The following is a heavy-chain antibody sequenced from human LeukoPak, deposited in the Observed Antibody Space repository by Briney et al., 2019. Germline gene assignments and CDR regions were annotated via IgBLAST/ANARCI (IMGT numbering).Heavy chain of an antibody. CDR2: ISSSSTYI. V-gene: IGHV3-21*04. J-gene: IGHJ4*02. D-gene: IGHD6-6*01. CDR1: GLTVSSNY. Sequence: GGSLRLSCAASGLTVSSNYMSWVRQAPGKGLEWVSSISSSSTYIYYADSVKGRFTISRDNAKDSLYLQMNSLRAEDTAVYYCAKWKYSNSGIDDYWGQGTLVTVSS. CDR3: AKWKYSNSGIDDY.